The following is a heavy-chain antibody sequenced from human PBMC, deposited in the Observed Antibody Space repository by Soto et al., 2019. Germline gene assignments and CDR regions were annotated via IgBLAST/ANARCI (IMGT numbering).Heavy chain of an antibody. CDR1: GFTFSSYS. Sequence: EVQRVESGGGLVQPGGSLRLFYAASGFTFSSYSMNWVRQAPGKGLEWVSYISSSSSTIYYADSVKGRFTISRDNAKNSLYLQMNSLRAEDTAVYYCSSIIAVPDVDYWGQGTLVTVSS. V-gene: IGHV3-48*01. J-gene: IGHJ4*02. CDR2: ISSSSSTI. CDR3: SSIIAVPDVDY. D-gene: IGHD6-19*01.